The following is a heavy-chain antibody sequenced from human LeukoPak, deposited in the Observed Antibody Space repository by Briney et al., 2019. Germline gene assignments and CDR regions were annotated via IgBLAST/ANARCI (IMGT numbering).Heavy chain of an antibody. V-gene: IGHV5-51*01. CDR3: ARFRAGYCSGASCYDSFDI. Sequence: GESLKISCKGSEYSFTSYWIGWVRQMPGKGLEWMGIIYPADSGTRYSPSFKGQVTISADKSITTAFLQWGSLKASDTAMYYCARFRAGYCSGASCYDSFDIWGQGTMVTVSS. D-gene: IGHD2-15*01. CDR2: IYPADSGT. CDR1: EYSFTSYW. J-gene: IGHJ3*02.